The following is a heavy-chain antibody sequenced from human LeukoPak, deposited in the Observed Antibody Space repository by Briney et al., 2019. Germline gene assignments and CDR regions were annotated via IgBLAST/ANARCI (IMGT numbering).Heavy chain of an antibody. V-gene: IGHV3-53*01. Sequence: GGSLRLSCAASGFTVSSNYMSWVRQAPGKGLEWVSVIYAGGTTYYADSVKGRFTISRDNSRNTLYLQMNSLRAEDTAVYYCASYQRGDYFDYWGQGTLVIVSS. D-gene: IGHD2-2*01. J-gene: IGHJ4*02. CDR1: GFTVSSNY. CDR3: ASYQRGDYFDY. CDR2: IYAGGTT.